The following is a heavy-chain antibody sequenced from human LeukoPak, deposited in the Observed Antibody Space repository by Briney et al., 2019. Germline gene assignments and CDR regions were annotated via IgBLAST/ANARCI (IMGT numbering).Heavy chain of an antibody. CDR2: INTGNGFT. J-gene: IGHJ6*02. V-gene: IGHV1-3*04. CDR1: GYTFTSYA. D-gene: IGHD6-25*01. Sequence: ASVKVSCKASGYTFTSYAMHWVRQAPGQSLEWMGWINTGNGFTKYSQNFQGRVTITSDTSASTAYMELTSLRSEDTAVYYCSREPYPSETAAGTLPYYYAMDVWGQGTTVSVSS. CDR3: SREPYPSETAAGTLPYYYAMDV.